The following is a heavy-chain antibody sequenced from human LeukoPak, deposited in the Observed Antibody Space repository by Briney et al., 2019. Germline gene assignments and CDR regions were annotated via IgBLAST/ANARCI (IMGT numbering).Heavy chain of an antibody. Sequence: GGSLRLSCGASGFTFSSYAMHGVRQAPGKGLEWVAVISYEGSNKYYADSVKGRFTISRDNSKNTLYLQMNSLRAEDTAVYYCAREDIVVVPAAARFDYWGQGTLVTVSS. CDR1: GFTFSSYA. V-gene: IGHV3-30-3*01. D-gene: IGHD2-2*01. J-gene: IGHJ4*02. CDR2: ISYEGSNK. CDR3: AREDIVVVPAAARFDY.